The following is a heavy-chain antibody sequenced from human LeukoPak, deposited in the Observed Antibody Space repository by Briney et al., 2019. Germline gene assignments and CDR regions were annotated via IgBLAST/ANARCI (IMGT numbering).Heavy chain of an antibody. CDR3: ATTNRYSGSYRDFDY. J-gene: IGHJ4*02. D-gene: IGHD1-26*01. Sequence: GGSLRLSCAASGFTFSSYAMSWVRQAPGKGLEWVSAISGSGGSTYYVDSVKGRSTISRDNSKNTLYLQMNSLRAEDTALYYCATTNRYSGSYRDFDYWGQGTLVTVSS. CDR2: ISGSGGST. CDR1: GFTFSSYA. V-gene: IGHV3-23*01.